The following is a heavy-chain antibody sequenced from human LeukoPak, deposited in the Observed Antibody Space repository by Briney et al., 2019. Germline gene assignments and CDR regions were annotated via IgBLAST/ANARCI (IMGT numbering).Heavy chain of an antibody. J-gene: IGHJ4*02. Sequence: GGSLRLSCAASGFTVSSNYMSWVRQAPGKGLGWVSVIYSGGSTYYADSVKGRFTISRDNSKNTLYLQMNSLRAEDTAEYYCARDRSTYSSGWWGIDYWGQGALVTVSS. D-gene: IGHD6-19*01. V-gene: IGHV3-53*01. CDR3: ARDRSTYSSGWWGIDY. CDR2: IYSGGST. CDR1: GFTVSSNY.